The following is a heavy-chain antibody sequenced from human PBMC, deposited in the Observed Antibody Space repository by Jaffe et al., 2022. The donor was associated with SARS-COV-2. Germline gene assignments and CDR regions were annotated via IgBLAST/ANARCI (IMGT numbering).Heavy chain of an antibody. Sequence: QVQLQQWGAGLLKPSETLSLTCAVYGGSFSGYYWSWIRQPPGKGLEWIGEINHSGGTNYNPSLKSRVTISVDTSKNQFSLKLSSVTAADTAVYYCARDTRSLTGESSYYGMDVWGQGTTVTVSS. CDR3: ARDTRSLTGESSYYGMDV. J-gene: IGHJ6*02. CDR2: INHSGGT. D-gene: IGHD7-27*01. CDR1: GGSFSGYY. V-gene: IGHV4-34*01.